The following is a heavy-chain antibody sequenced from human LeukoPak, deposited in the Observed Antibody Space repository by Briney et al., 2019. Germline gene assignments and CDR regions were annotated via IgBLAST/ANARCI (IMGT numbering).Heavy chain of an antibody. CDR1: GFTFSSYA. V-gene: IGHV3-30-3*02. CDR2: ISYDGSNK. D-gene: IGHD2-15*01. CDR3: AKTSTAYCSGGSCYCDY. J-gene: IGHJ4*02. Sequence: GGSLRLSCAASGFTFSSYAMHWVRQAPGKGLEWVAVISYDGSNKYYADSVKGRFTISRDNSKNTLYLEMNSLRAEDTAVYYCAKTSTAYCSGGSCYCDYWGQGTLVTVSS.